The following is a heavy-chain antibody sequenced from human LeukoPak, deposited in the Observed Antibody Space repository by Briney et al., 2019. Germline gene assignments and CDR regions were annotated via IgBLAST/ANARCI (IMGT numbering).Heavy chain of an antibody. J-gene: IGHJ4*02. CDR3: ARGRGYNDY. CDR1: GGSFSGYY. V-gene: IGHV4-59*01. D-gene: IGHD1-1*01. CDR2: IYYSGST. Sequence: SETLSLTCAVYGGSFSGYYWSWIRQPPGKGLEWIGYIYYSGSTNYNPSLKSRVTISVDTSKNQFSLKLSSVTAADTAVYYCARGRGYNDYWGQGTLVTVSS.